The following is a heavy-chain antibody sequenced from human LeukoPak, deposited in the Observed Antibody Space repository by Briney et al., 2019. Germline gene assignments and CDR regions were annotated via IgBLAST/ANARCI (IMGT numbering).Heavy chain of an antibody. J-gene: IGHJ4*02. V-gene: IGHV3-49*04. CDR1: GFTFGDYA. CDR3: ATGWDYYGSGSQFGN. D-gene: IGHD3-10*01. CDR2: IRSKAYGGTI. Sequence: GGSLRLSCTASGFTFGDYAMSWVRQAPGKGLEWVGFIRSKAYGGTIEYAASVKGRFTISRDDSKNSLYLQMNSLKTEDTAVYYCATGWDYYGSGSQFGNWGQGTLVIVSS.